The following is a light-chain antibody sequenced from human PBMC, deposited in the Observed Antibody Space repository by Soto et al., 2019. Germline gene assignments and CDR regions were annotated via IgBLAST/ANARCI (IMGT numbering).Light chain of an antibody. CDR2: GAS. Sequence: EIVLTQSPATLSLSPWERATLSCRASQSVSSYLAWYQQKPGQAPRLLIYGASTRATGIPARFSGSGSGTDFILTISSLQPEDFATYYCQQANSYPWTFGQGTKVDI. CDR1: QSVSSY. J-gene: IGKJ1*01. CDR3: QQANSYPWT. V-gene: IGKV3-11*01.